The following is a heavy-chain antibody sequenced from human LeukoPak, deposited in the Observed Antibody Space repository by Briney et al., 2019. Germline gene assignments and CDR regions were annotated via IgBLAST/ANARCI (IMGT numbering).Heavy chain of an antibody. CDR1: GFSFNNYA. D-gene: IGHD4-23*01. V-gene: IGHV3-23*01. CDR3: AKDWTAVVTPKGYYFDS. J-gene: IGHJ4*02. Sequence: GGSLRLSCAASGFSFNNYAMSWVRQAPGKGLEWVSAISTTGGSTYYADSVKGRFTVSRDNSKNTLSLQMDSLRVEDTALYYCAKDWTAVVTPKGYYFDSWGQGTLVTVSS. CDR2: ISTTGGST.